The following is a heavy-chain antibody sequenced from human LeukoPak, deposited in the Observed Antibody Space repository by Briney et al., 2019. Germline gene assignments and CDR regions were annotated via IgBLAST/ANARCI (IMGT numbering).Heavy chain of an antibody. J-gene: IGHJ4*02. CDR1: GGTFSSYA. D-gene: IGHD4-11*01. CDR2: IIPIFGTA. CDR3: ARVPLQYPFFDY. Sequence: ASVKVSCKASGGTFSSYAISWVRQAPGQGLEWMGGIIPIFGTANYAQKFQGRVTITADESTSTAYMELSSLRSEDTAVYYCARVPLQYPFFDYWGQGTLVTVSS. V-gene: IGHV1-69*13.